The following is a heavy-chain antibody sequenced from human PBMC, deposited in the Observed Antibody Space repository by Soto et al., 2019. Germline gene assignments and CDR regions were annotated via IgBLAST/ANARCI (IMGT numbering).Heavy chain of an antibody. Sequence: PGGSLRLSCAASGFTFSSYGMHWVRQAPGKGLEWVAVIWYDGSNKYYADSVKGRFTISRDNSKNTLYLQMNSLRAEDTAVYYCARDSRRRSFDYWGQGTLVTVSS. V-gene: IGHV3-33*01. D-gene: IGHD3-10*01. CDR2: IWYDGSNK. CDR3: ARDSRRRSFDY. CDR1: GFTFSSYG. J-gene: IGHJ4*02.